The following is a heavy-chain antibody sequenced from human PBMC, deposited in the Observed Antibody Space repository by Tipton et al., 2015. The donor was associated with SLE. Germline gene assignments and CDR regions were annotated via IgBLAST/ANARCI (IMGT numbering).Heavy chain of an antibody. CDR2: ISGTGSRA. CDR3: ARDIHDYSNYGGYYYGMDV. Sequence: SLRLSCAASEFTFANYAMTWVRQAPGKGLEWVAGISGTGSRAFYSDSVKGRFTIPRDNAKNSLYLQMNSLRAEDTAVYYCARDIHDYSNYGGYYYGMDVWGQGTTVTVSS. D-gene: IGHD4-11*01. V-gene: IGHV3-23*01. CDR1: EFTFANYA. J-gene: IGHJ6*02.